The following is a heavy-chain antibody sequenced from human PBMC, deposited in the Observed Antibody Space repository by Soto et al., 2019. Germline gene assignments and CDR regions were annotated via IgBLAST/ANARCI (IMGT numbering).Heavy chain of an antibody. D-gene: IGHD6-13*01. CDR3: ATIGGSNRYDY. CDR1: GGSISSYY. V-gene: IGHV4-59*01. CDR2: IYYSGST. Sequence: PSETLSLTCTVSGGSISSYYWSWIRQPPGKGLELIGYIYYSGSTNYNPSLKSRVTISVDTSKNQFSLKLSSVTSADTAVYYCATIGGSNRYDYWGQGTLVTISS. J-gene: IGHJ4*02.